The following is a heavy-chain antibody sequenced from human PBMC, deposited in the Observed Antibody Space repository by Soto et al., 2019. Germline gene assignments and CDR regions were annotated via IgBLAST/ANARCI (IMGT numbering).Heavy chain of an antibody. CDR2: IKQDGSEK. V-gene: IGHV3-7*01. Sequence: EVQLVESGGGLVQPGGSLRLSCAASGFIFSSYWMSWVRQTPVKGLEWVASIKQDGSEKYFVDSVKGRFTISRDNAKNSLYLQMDSLRAEDTAVYYCAKDSAGFWTGYYSYWGQGTLVTVSS. CDR1: GFIFSSYW. J-gene: IGHJ4*02. D-gene: IGHD3-3*01. CDR3: AKDSAGFWTGYYSY.